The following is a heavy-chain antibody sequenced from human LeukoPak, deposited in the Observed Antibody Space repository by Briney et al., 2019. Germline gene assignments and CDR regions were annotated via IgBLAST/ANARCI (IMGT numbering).Heavy chain of an antibody. CDR3: ARGPEDEPEGHSNQGY. CDR2: ISSSSSTI. V-gene: IGHV3-48*04. D-gene: IGHD5-12*01. CDR1: GFTFSSYS. Sequence: GGSLRLSCAASGFTFSSYSMNRVRQAPGKGPEWVSYISSSSSTIYYADSVKGRFTISRDSAKNSLYLQMSNLRAEDTAVYYCARGPEDEPEGHSNQGYWGQGTQVTVSS. J-gene: IGHJ4*02.